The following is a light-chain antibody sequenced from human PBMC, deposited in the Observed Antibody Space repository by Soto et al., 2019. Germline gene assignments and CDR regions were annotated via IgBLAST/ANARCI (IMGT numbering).Light chain of an antibody. J-gene: IGKJ3*01. CDR1: QSVSSTY. V-gene: IGKV3-20*01. Sequence: EIALTQSPGTLSLSPGERATLSCRASQSVSSTYLGWYQQKPGQAPRLLISSASSRATGIPDRFSGSGSGTDFPLTISRLAPEDFAVYYCQQYGSIPFTFGPGTKVDI. CDR2: SAS. CDR3: QQYGSIPFT.